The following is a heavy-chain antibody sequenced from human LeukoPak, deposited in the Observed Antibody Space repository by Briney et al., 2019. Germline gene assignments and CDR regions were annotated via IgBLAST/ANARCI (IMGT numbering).Heavy chain of an antibody. J-gene: IGHJ4*02. V-gene: IGHV4-39*01. CDR3: ARHWGSSGYADY. CDR1: GGSISSSNYY. CDR2: IYSSRST. D-gene: IGHD3-22*01. Sequence: SETLSLTCTVSGGSISSSNYYWGWIRQPPGKGLEWIGSIYSSRSTYYNPSFKSRVTISVDTSKNQFSLKLSSVTAADTAVYYCARHWGSSGYADYWGQGTLVTVSS.